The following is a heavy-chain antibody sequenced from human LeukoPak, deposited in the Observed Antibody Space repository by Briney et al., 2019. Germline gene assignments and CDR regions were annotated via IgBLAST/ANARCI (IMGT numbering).Heavy chain of an antibody. D-gene: IGHD3-10*01. V-gene: IGHV4-34*01. Sequence: SETLSLTCAVYGGSFSGYYWSWVRQPPEKGLEWIGEINHDGSTTYNPSLKSRVGISVETSRSQFSLQLSSVTAADTAMYYCAGIWLGNNAFDIWGRGTMVTISS. CDR1: GGSFSGYY. CDR3: AGIWLGNNAFDI. CDR2: INHDGST. J-gene: IGHJ3*02.